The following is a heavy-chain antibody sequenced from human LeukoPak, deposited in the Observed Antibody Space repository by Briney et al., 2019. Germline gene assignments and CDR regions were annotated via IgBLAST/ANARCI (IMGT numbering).Heavy chain of an antibody. CDR2: INHSGST. D-gene: IGHD4-23*01. CDR1: GGSFSGYY. CDR3: ARGLAVTHPYYYYYGMDV. Sequence: SETLSLTCAVYGGSFSGYYWSWIRQPPGKGLEWIGEINHSGSTNYNPSLKSRVTISVDTSKNQFSLKLSSVTAADTAVYYCARGLAVTHPYYYYYGMDVWGQGTTVTVSS. J-gene: IGHJ6*02. V-gene: IGHV4-34*01.